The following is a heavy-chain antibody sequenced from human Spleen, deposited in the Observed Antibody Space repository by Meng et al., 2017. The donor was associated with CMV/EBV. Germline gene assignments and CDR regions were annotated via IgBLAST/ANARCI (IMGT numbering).Heavy chain of an antibody. V-gene: IGHV1-2*02. CDR3: ARGAGHCSATSCYLYFFDY. CDR1: TFTDYY. J-gene: IGHJ4*02. Sequence: TFTDYYIHWVRQAPGQGLEWMGWINPNSGGTNYAQKFQGRVTMTRDTSINTAYMELSSLRSDDTAVYHCARGAGHCSATSCYLYFFDYWGQGTLVTVSS. CDR2: INPNSGGT. D-gene: IGHD2-2*01.